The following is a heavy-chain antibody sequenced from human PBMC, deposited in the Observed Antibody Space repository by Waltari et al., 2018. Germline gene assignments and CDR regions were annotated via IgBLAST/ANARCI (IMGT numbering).Heavy chain of an antibody. Sequence: QVPLVESGGGLVKPGASLRLSCAASGFTFSDFYMSWIRQTPGKGLEWISYISSSGDDVYYADSVKGRFTFSRDNAKNSLYLQMTSLRPEDTAVYYCARGAPFDPWGQGTLVIVSS. V-gene: IGHV3-11*01. CDR1: GFTFSDFY. CDR3: ARGAPFDP. J-gene: IGHJ5*02. CDR2: ISSSGDDV.